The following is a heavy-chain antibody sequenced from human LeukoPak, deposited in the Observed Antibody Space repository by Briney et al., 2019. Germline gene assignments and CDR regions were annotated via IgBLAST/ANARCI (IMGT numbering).Heavy chain of an antibody. CDR3: ATIWAFDI. D-gene: IGHD3-16*01. CDR1: GFTLSSYP. J-gene: IGHJ3*02. V-gene: IGHV3-30*04. Sequence: PGRSLRLSCAASGFTLSSYPMHWVPQAPGKGLEWVSVITYDGSNKYYAGPVKGRFTNSRDNSKNTLYLQMISLRAQDRAVYYCATIWAFDIWGQGTMVTVSS. CDR2: ITYDGSNK.